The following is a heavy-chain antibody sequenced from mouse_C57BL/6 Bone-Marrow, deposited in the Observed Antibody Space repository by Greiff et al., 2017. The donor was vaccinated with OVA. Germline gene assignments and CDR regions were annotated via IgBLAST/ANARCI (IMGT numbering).Heavy chain of an antibody. CDR1: GFTFSSYA. V-gene: IGHV5-4*01. CDR3: ARDGNYYGSCYAMDY. D-gene: IGHD1-1*01. J-gene: IGHJ4*01. CDR2: ISDGGSST. Sequence: EVKLMESGGGLVKPGGSLKLSCAASGFTFSSYAMSWVRQTPEKRLEWVATISDGGSSTYYPANVKGRFTISRDNAKNNLYLQMSHLKSEDTAMYDSARDGNYYGSCYAMDYWGQGTSVTVSS.